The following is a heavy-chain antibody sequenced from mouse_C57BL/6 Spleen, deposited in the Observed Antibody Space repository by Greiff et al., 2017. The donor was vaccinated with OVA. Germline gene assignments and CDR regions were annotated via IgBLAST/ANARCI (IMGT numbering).Heavy chain of an antibody. D-gene: IGHD1-1*01. CDR3: ARYYYGRSYWYFDV. Sequence: QVQLQQPGAELVMPGASVKLSCKASGYTFTSYWMHWVKQRPGQGLEWIGEIDPADSYTNYNQKFKGKSTLTVDKSSSTAYMQLSSLTSEDSAVYYCARYYYGRSYWYFDVWGTGTTVTVSS. J-gene: IGHJ1*03. CDR1: GYTFTSYW. V-gene: IGHV1-69*01. CDR2: IDPADSYT.